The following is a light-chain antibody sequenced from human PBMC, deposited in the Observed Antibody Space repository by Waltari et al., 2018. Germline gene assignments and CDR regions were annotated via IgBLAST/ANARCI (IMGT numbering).Light chain of an antibody. CDR3: SSYTSTSTYV. CDR1: SSDVGAYNY. Sequence: QSALTQPASVSGSPGQSITISCTGTSSDVGAYNYVSWYQQHPGRAPKLMIYDVSKRPSGVSNRFSASKSGNTASLTISGLQAEDEADYYCSSYTSTSTYVFGTGTKVTGL. J-gene: IGLJ1*01. CDR2: DVS. V-gene: IGLV2-14*01.